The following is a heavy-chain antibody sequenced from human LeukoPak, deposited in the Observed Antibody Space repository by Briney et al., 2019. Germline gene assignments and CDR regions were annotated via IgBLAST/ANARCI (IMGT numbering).Heavy chain of an antibody. V-gene: IGHV3-9*01. CDR2: ISWSSGSI. CDR3: AKERFGSGSYYSNWFDP. CDR1: GFTFDDYA. J-gene: IGHJ5*02. Sequence: GGSLRLSCAASGFTFDDYAMHWVRQAPGKGLEWVSGISWSSGSIGYADSVKGRFTISRDNAKNSLYLQMNSLRAEDTALYYCAKERFGSGSYYSNWFDPWGQGTLVTVSS. D-gene: IGHD3-10*01.